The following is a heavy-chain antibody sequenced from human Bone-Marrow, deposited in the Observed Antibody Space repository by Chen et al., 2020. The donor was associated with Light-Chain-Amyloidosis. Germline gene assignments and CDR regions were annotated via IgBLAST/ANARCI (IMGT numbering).Heavy chain of an antibody. CDR2: IFYNGST. CDR3: ARVQTVTALNY. V-gene: IGHV4-59*01. J-gene: IGHJ4*02. Sequence: QVQLQESGPGLVKPSETLSLTCSVSETSIDAAYWAWIRQPPGKGLEWIGYIFYNGSTTYNPSLKSRVTMSVDTSTNQFSLKLTSLTTADTAVYYCARVQTVTALNYWGQGTMVTVSS. CDR1: ETSIDAAY. D-gene: IGHD2-21*02.